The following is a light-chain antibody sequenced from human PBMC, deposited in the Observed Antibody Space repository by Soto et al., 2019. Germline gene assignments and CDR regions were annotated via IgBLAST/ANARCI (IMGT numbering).Light chain of an antibody. CDR2: KAS. CDR1: QSISSW. Sequence: IEMTQSPSTLSASVGDRVTITCRASQSISSWLAWYQQKPGKAPKLLIYKASSLESGVPSRFSGSGFGTEFTLTISSLQPDDFATYYCQQYNSYPWTFGQGTKV. CDR3: QQYNSYPWT. V-gene: IGKV1-5*03. J-gene: IGKJ1*01.